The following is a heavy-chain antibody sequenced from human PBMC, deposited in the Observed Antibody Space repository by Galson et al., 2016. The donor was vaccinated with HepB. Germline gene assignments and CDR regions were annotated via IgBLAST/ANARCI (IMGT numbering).Heavy chain of an antibody. Sequence: SLRLSCAASGFAFSSHAMSWVRQAPGKGLEWVSFISGGGDSTYFEESVKGRFTISRDNSENTVYLQMNRLRAEDTAVYYCAKDRGFGSYRFGAFDIWGQGTIVTVSS. CDR2: ISGGGDST. CDR3: AKDRGFGSYRFGAFDI. D-gene: IGHD1-26*01. V-gene: IGHV3-23*01. J-gene: IGHJ3*02. CDR1: GFAFSSHA.